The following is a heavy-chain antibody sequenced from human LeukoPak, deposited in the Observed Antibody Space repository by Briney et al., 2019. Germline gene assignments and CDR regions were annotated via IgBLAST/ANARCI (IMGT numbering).Heavy chain of an antibody. CDR1: ASTFSSHA. D-gene: IGHD6-19*01. V-gene: IGHV3-23*01. CDR3: GKDLLSGSSAWYLPPFDY. J-gene: IGHJ4*02. Sequence: GGSLRLSCAASASTFSSHAMSWFRQSPGKGLEWVSTISGDGRITYYAYSVKGRFTISRDNSKNTLYLQMNSLRAEDTAVYYCGKDLLSGSSAWYLPPFDYWGQGTLVTVSS. CDR2: ISGDGRIT.